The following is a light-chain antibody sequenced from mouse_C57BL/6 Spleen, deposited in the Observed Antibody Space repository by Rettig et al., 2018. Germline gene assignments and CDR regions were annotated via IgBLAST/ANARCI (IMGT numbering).Light chain of an antibody. CDR2: LKKDGSH. Sequence: QLVLTQSSSASFSPGASPKLTCTLSSQHSTYTIEWYQQQPLKPPKYVMELKKDGSHSTGDGIPDRFSGSSSGAERYLSISNTQPEDEAIYICGVGDTIKEQFVYVFGGGTKVTVL. CDR3: GVGDTIKEQFVYV. V-gene: IGLV3*01. J-gene: IGLJ2*01. CDR1: SQHSTYT.